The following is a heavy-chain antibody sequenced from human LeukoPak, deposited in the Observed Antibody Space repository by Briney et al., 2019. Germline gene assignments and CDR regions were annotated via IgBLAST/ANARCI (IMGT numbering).Heavy chain of an antibody. J-gene: IGHJ4*02. CDR1: GVSITSGENF. V-gene: IGHV4-31*03. Sequence: SETLSLTCTVSGVSITSGENFWTWIRQHPGEGLEWIGYTYQSRSPYYNPSLASRAIISIDTSKSQFSLKLTSVTAADTAVYYCARYHCGASSCSGVDSWGPGTLVTVSS. CDR3: ARYHCGASSCSGVDS. D-gene: IGHD2-21*01. CDR2: TYQSRSP.